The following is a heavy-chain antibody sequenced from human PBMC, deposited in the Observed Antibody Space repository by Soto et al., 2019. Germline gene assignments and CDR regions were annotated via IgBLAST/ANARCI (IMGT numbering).Heavy chain of an antibody. CDR2: ISSDGSKE. J-gene: IGHJ6*02. D-gene: IGHD5-18*01. CDR1: GFTFSSYG. Sequence: QVQLVESGGGVVQPGRSLRLSCAASGFTFSSYGMHWVRQAPGKGLEWVAVISSDGSKEFYADSVKGRFTISRDNSKNTLYLQMNSLIAEDTDVDYCANALRLWSTDYYCCGMDVWGQGTTVTVSS. CDR3: ANALRLWSTDYYCCGMDV. V-gene: IGHV3-30*18.